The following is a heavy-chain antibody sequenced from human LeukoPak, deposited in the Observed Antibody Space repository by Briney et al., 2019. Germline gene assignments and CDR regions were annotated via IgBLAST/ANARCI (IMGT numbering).Heavy chain of an antibody. CDR1: GGSISSSSYY. D-gene: IGHD3-10*01. Sequence: SETLSLTCTVSGGSISSSSYYWGWIRQPPGTGLEWIGSIYYSGSTYYNPSLKSRVTISVDTSKNQFSLKLSSVTAADTAVYYRIGSGSYYTVFDYWGQGTLVTVSS. J-gene: IGHJ4*02. CDR2: IYYSGST. V-gene: IGHV4-39*01. CDR3: IGSGSYYTVFDY.